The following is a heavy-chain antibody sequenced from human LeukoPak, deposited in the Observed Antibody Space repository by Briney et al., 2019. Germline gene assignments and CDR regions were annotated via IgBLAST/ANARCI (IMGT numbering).Heavy chain of an antibody. CDR1: GGSISSYY. CDR3: ARDIGYYYDSSGYYGRIFDY. D-gene: IGHD3-22*01. Sequence: SSETLSLTCTVSGGSISSYYWSWIRQPPGKGLEWIGYIYYSGSTNYNSSLKSRVTISVDTSKNQFSLKLSSVTAADTAVYYCARDIGYYYDSSGYYGRIFDYWGQGTLVTVSS. CDR2: IYYSGST. V-gene: IGHV4-59*01. J-gene: IGHJ4*02.